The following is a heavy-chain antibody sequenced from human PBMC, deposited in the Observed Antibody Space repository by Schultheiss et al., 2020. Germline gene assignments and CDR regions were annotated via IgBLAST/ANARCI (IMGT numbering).Heavy chain of an antibody. CDR2: ISYDGSNS. CDR1: GFTFSSYN. Sequence: GGSLRLSCAASGFTFSSYNMHWVRQTPGKGLEWVALISYDGSNSYHADSVKGRFTISRDNSKNTLYLQMNSLKIEDTAVYYCTTAPLPANDYWGQGTLVTVSS. CDR3: TTAPLPANDY. V-gene: IGHV3-30-3*01. J-gene: IGHJ4*02. D-gene: IGHD2-2*01.